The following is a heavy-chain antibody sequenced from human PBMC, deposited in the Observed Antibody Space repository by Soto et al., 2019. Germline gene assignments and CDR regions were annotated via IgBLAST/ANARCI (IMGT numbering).Heavy chain of an antibody. Sequence: SETLSLTCIVSGGSISEKYWNWVRQPPGKGLEWIGLIFANGHTDYNPSLKSRVTMSVDASKNQFSLRLTSMTAADTAVYYCVASLAAVPRAFDYWGRGTLVTVS. D-gene: IGHD6-13*01. CDR3: VASLAAVPRAFDY. CDR2: IFANGHT. CDR1: GGSISEKY. V-gene: IGHV4-4*07. J-gene: IGHJ4*02.